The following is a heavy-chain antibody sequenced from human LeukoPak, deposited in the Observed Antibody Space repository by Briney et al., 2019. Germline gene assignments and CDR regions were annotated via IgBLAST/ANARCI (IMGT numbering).Heavy chain of an antibody. D-gene: IGHD1-7*01. CDR2: IYYSGST. CDR1: GRSISSGGYY. Sequence: PSQTLSLTCTVAGRSISSGGYYLSWIRQHPGKGLEWIGYIYYSGSTYYNPSLKSRVTISVDTSKNQFSLKLSSVTAADTAVYYCAKLGGYFDYWGQGTLVTVSS. V-gene: IGHV4-31*03. J-gene: IGHJ4*02. CDR3: AKLGGYFDY.